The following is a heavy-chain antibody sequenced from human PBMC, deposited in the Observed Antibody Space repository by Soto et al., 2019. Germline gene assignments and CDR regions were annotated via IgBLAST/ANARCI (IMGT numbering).Heavy chain of an antibody. CDR3: GRLEGLATISYYFDY. D-gene: IGHD3-9*01. CDR2: VYYSGST. CDR1: GGSVSSSSYY. J-gene: IGHJ4*02. Sequence: QLQLQESGPGLVKPSETLSLTCTVSGGSVSSSSYYWGWVRQPPGKGLEWIGRVYYSGSTYSNPSLESRVTISVDKSKNQFSLKLMSLSAADTAVYYCGRLEGLATISYYFDYWGQGALVTVSS. V-gene: IGHV4-39*01.